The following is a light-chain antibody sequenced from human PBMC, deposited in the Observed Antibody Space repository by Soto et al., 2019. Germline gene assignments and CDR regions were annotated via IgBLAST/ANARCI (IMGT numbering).Light chain of an antibody. CDR2: RNN. Sequence: QSVLTKPASATGTHGRRGSISYSGSSSNIGSNYVFWYQHLPGTAPKLLIYRNNQRPSGVPGRFSGSKSGTSASLAISGLRSEDETDYYCAAWDDSLSGVVFGGGTKVTVL. CDR1: SSNIGSNY. J-gene: IGLJ2*01. V-gene: IGLV1-47*01. CDR3: AAWDDSLSGVV.